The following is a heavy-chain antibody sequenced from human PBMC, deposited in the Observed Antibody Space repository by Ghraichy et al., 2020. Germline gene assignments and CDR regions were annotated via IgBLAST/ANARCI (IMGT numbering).Heavy chain of an antibody. CDR3: AGTRAGGYEQDY. D-gene: IGHD5-12*01. CDR1: GGSISSYY. CDR2: IYYSGST. J-gene: IGHJ4*02. V-gene: IGHV4-59*01. Sequence: SETLSLTCTVSGGSISSYYWSWIRQPPGKGLEWIGHIYYSGSTNYNPSLKSRVTISVDTSKNQFSLKLSSVTAADTAVYYCAGTRAGGYEQDYWGQGTLVTVSS.